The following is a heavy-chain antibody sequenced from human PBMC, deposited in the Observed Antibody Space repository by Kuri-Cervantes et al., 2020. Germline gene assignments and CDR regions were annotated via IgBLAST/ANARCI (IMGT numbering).Heavy chain of an antibody. V-gene: IGHV1-18*01. CDR3: ARGVYDILNGYDDYYYYGMDV. CDR2: ITVYNGKT. D-gene: IGHD3-9*01. J-gene: IGHJ6*02. CDR1: GYTFISYG. Sequence: ASVKVSCKASGYTFISYGISWVRQAPGQGLEWMGWITVYNGKTKYVQKFQDRVTMTTDTSTRTAYMEVRGLRSDDTAVYYCARGVYDILNGYDDYYYYGMDVWGQGTTVTVSS.